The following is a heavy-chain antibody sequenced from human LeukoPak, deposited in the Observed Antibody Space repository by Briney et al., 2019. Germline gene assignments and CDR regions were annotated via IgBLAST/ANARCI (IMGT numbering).Heavy chain of an antibody. CDR2: ISESGGST. V-gene: IGHV3-23*01. J-gene: IGHJ4*02. D-gene: IGHD6-13*01. CDR1: GFTFSSYA. Sequence: GGSLRLSCAASGFTFSSYAMSWVRQAPGRGLECVSGISESGGSTYYADSVKGRFTISRDNSKNTLYLQMNSLRAEDTAVYYCARDLYSSKPENFDYWGQGTLVTVSS. CDR3: ARDLYSSKPENFDY.